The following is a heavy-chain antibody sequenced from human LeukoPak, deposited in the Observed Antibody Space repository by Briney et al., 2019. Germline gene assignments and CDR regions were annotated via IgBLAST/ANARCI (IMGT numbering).Heavy chain of an antibody. D-gene: IGHD6-19*01. Sequence: GGSLTLFCAASGFTFNRNANRWLRQARGKRREWVSTIGGSGDKTFYADSVKGRFTISRDNSKNMVHLQMNSLTGEDTALYYCGRRGDASSGWGDHDFWGQGALVTVSS. J-gene: IGHJ4*02. CDR2: IGGSGDKT. CDR1: GFTFNRNA. CDR3: GRRGDASSGWGDHDF. V-gene: IGHV3-23*01.